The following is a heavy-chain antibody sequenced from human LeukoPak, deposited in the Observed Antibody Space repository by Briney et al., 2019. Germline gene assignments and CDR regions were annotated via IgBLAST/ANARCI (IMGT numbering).Heavy chain of an antibody. D-gene: IGHD6-19*01. CDR1: GGSFSGYY. Sequence: PSETLSLTCAVYGGSFSGYYWSWIRQPPGKGLEWIGEINHSGSTNYNPSLKSRVTISVDTSKNQFSLKLSSVTAADTAVYYCARGYSSGSPSRYWGQGTLVTVSS. V-gene: IGHV4-34*01. CDR2: INHSGST. J-gene: IGHJ4*02. CDR3: ARGYSSGSPSRY.